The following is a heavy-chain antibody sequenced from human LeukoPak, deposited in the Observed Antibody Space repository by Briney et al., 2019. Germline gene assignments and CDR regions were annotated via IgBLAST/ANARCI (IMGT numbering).Heavy chain of an antibody. J-gene: IGHJ4*02. V-gene: IGHV4-4*07. CDR3: ATRETARGSYYDH. Sequence: SKTLSLTCTVSGGSINAFCWSWIRQSAGKGLEWIGRIYTGGNTYYSPSLRSRVTMSLDTSQRQFSLKLNSVTAADTALYYCATRETARGSYYDHSGQGTLVTVTS. D-gene: IGHD6-6*01. CDR1: GGSINAFC. CDR2: IYTGGNT.